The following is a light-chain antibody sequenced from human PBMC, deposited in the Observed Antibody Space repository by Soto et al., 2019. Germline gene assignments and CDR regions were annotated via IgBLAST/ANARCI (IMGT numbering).Light chain of an antibody. CDR3: QQYD. Sequence: EIVITQSPSTLSLVPFERSTLSCRASQSVFTSLAWYQQKPGQAPRLLIYGASSRATGVPDRFSGSGSGTDFTLTITRLEPEDFAVYYCQQYDFGGGTKVDI. J-gene: IGKJ4*01. CDR2: GAS. CDR1: QSVFTS. V-gene: IGKV3-20*01.